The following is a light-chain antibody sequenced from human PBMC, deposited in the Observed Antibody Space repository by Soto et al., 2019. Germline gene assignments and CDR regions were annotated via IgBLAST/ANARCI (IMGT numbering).Light chain of an antibody. Sequence: LVLTQSPGTLSLSPGERATLSCRASQSVSSSHLAWYQQRLGQAPRLLIFGASTRATDIPPRFSGSGSGTEFTLTISSLQSEDFAVYYCQQYNNWPRTFGQGTKVDIK. CDR3: QQYNNWPRT. J-gene: IGKJ1*01. CDR2: GAS. CDR1: QSVSSSH. V-gene: IGKV3-15*01.